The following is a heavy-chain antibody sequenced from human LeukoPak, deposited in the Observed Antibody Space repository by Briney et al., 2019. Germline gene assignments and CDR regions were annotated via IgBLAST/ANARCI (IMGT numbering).Heavy chain of an antibody. Sequence: SVKVSCKASGYTFTKYGISWVRQAPGQGLEWMGGIIPIFGTANYAQKFQGRVTITADESTSTAYMELSSLRSEDTAVYYCAIPQGDFWSGTGGYFDYWGQGTLVTVSS. CDR1: GYTFTKYG. D-gene: IGHD3-3*01. CDR2: IIPIFGTA. J-gene: IGHJ4*02. CDR3: AIPQGDFWSGTGGYFDY. V-gene: IGHV1-69*13.